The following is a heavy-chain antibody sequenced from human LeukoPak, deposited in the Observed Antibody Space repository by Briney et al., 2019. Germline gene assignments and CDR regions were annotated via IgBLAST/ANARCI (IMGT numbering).Heavy chain of an antibody. CDR2: IRQDGSEI. J-gene: IGHJ4*02. Sequence: GRSLRLSRAASGFTFSNYWMSWVRQAPGKELEWVANIRQDGSEIYYVDSVKGQFTISRDNAKNSLYLQMNSLRAEDTAVYYCVRDKLTGASRLDYWGQGTLLTVSS. D-gene: IGHD7-27*01. V-gene: IGHV3-7*03. CDR1: GFTFSNYW. CDR3: VRDKLTGASRLDY.